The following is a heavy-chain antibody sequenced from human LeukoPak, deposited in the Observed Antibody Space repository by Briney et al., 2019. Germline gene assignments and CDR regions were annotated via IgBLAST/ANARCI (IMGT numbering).Heavy chain of an antibody. J-gene: IGHJ4*02. V-gene: IGHV1-8*01. D-gene: IGHD3-10*01. Sequence: ASVKVSCKASGYTFTSYDINWVRQATGQGLEWMGWMNPNSGNTGYAQKFQGRVTITADESTSTAYMELSSLRSEDTAVYYCARAEEVPYYGSGSYYIPSYWGQGTLVTVSS. CDR3: ARAEEVPYYGSGSYYIPSY. CDR2: MNPNSGNT. CDR1: GYTFTSYD.